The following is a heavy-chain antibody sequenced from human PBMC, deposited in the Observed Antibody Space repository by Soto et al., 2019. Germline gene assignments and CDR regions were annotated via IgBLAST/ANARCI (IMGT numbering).Heavy chain of an antibody. CDR1: GGTFSSYA. Sequence: ASVKVSCKASGGTFSSYAISWVRQAPGQGLEWMGGIIPIFGTANYAQKFQGRVTITADESTSTAYMELSSLRSEDTAVYYCARDRRGRFLISEFDYWGQGTLVTVSS. V-gene: IGHV1-69*13. CDR2: IIPIFGTA. D-gene: IGHD3-3*01. J-gene: IGHJ4*02. CDR3: ARDRRGRFLISEFDY.